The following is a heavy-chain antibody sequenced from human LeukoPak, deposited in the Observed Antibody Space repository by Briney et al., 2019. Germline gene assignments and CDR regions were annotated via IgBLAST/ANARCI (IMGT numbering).Heavy chain of an antibody. Sequence: GGSLRLSCAASGFTFSNYWMSWVRQAPGKGLEWVANIKQDGSEKYYVDSVKGRFTISRDNAKNSLYLQMNSLRAEDTAVYYCARDGREYQLRDYSGQGTLVTVSS. CDR1: GFTFSNYW. J-gene: IGHJ4*02. D-gene: IGHD2-2*01. V-gene: IGHV3-7*01. CDR3: ARDGREYQLRDY. CDR2: IKQDGSEK.